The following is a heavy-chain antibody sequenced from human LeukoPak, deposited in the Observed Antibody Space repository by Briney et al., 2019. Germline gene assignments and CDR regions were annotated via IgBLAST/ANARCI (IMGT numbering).Heavy chain of an antibody. CDR2: IRSKGNSYAT. Sequence: GGSLRLSCAASGFTFSDSAMHWVRQASGKGLEWVGRIRSKGNSYATAYAASVKGRFTISRDDPKNTAYLQMNSLKTEDTAVYYCTSIIVVANFDHWGQGTLVTVSS. V-gene: IGHV3-73*01. J-gene: IGHJ4*02. CDR1: GFTFSDSA. D-gene: IGHD3-22*01. CDR3: TSIIVVANFDH.